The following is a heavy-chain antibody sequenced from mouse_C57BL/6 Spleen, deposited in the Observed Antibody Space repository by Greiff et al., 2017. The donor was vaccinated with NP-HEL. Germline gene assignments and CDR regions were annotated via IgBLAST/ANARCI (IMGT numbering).Heavy chain of an antibody. CDR2: ISSGGDYI. Sequence: VESGEGLVKPGGSLKLSCAASGFTFSSYAMSWVRQTPEKRLEWVAYISSGGDYIYYADTVKGRFTISRDNARNTLYLQMSSLKSEDTAMYYCTRAETYFAMDYWGQGTSVTVSS. V-gene: IGHV5-9-1*02. CDR3: TRAETYFAMDY. J-gene: IGHJ4*01. CDR1: GFTFSSYA.